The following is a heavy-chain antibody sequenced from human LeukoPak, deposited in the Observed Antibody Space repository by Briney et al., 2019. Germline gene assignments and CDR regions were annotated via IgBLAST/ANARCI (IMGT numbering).Heavy chain of an antibody. CDR1: GFSFTTYW. D-gene: IGHD6-13*01. J-gene: IGHJ4*02. CDR2: IKEDGSEK. V-gene: IGHV3-7*01. Sequence: GGSLRLSCAASGFSFTTYWMSWVRQAPGKGLEWVANIKEDGSEKYYVDSMKGRFTISRENAKNSLSLQMNSLRAEDTAVYYCARLGTAEGTLEDYWGQGTLVTVSS. CDR3: ARLGTAEGTLEDY.